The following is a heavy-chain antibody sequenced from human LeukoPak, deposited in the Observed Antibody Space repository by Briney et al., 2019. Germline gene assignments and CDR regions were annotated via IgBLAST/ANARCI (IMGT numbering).Heavy chain of an antibody. CDR1: GFTFDDYG. CDR3: ASEEQGSSWYYFDY. CDR2: INWNGGST. Sequence: GRSLRLSCAASGFTFDDYGMSWVRQAPGKGLEWVSGINWNGGSTGYADSVKGRFTISRDNAKNSLYLQMNSLRGEDTALYYCASEEQGSSWYYFDYWGQGTLVTVSS. D-gene: IGHD6-13*01. V-gene: IGHV3-20*04. J-gene: IGHJ4*02.